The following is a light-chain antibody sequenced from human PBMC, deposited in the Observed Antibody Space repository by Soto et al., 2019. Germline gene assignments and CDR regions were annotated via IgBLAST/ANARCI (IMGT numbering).Light chain of an antibody. CDR2: AAS. Sequence: DIPMTQSPSSLSASVGARVTIPRRASQSISTYLHWYQQKPGKAPNLLIYAASTLQSGVPSRFSGSGSGTDFTLTISSLQPEDFATYFCQHGYSTPLTFGGGTKVDIK. CDR3: QHGYSTPLT. CDR1: QSISTY. V-gene: IGKV1-39*01. J-gene: IGKJ4*02.